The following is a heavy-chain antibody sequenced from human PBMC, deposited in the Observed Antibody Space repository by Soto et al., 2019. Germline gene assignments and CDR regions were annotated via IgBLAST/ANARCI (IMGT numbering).Heavy chain of an antibody. V-gene: IGHV4-30-2*01. D-gene: IGHD1-26*01. J-gene: IGHJ4*02. CDR2: IYHSGST. Sequence: SSETLSLTCAVSGGSISSGGYSWSWIRQPPGKGLEWIGYIYHSGSTYYNPSLKSRVTISVDRSKNQFSLKLSSVTAADTAVYYCARVSGSYYLDYFDYWGQGTLVTVSS. CDR3: ARVSGSYYLDYFDY. CDR1: GGSISSGGYS.